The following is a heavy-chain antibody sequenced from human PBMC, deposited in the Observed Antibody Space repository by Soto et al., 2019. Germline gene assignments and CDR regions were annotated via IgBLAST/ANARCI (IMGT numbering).Heavy chain of an antibody. J-gene: IGHJ6*02. CDR2: IYYTGST. V-gene: IGHV4-4*07. D-gene: IGHD3-22*01. Sequence: SETLSLTCTASGGPISPYYWSWIRQPAGKGLEWIGRIYYTGSTNYNPPLKSRVSMSLDTARNQISLEVKSVTAADTAVYYCAREGGYFDSSGSGVYHYYGVDVWGRGTTVTVSS. CDR1: GGPISPYY. CDR3: AREGGYFDSSGSGVYHYYGVDV.